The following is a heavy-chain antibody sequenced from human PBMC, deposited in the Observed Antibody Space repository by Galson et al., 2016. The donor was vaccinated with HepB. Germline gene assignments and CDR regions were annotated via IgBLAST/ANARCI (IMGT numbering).Heavy chain of an antibody. J-gene: IGHJ4*02. CDR1: GFTFSSYS. V-gene: IGHV3-48*02. Sequence: SLRLSCAASGFTFSSYSMIWVRQTPGKGLEWVSYIGSSGPVYYADSLQGRFTISRDNAKKLLYLQMNSLRDEDTAVYYCATDFDCSFPNLYFWGQGTLVTASS. D-gene: IGHD2-21*01. CDR3: ATDFDCSFPNLYF. CDR2: IGSSGPV.